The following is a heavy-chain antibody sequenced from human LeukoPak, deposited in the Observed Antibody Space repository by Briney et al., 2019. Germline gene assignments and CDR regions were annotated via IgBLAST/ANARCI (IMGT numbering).Heavy chain of an antibody. J-gene: IGHJ2*01. V-gene: IGHV1-2*02. CDR2: INPNSGGS. D-gene: IGHD1-26*01. CDR1: GYTFTGHY. CDR3: ARDPGLKGSYWYFEL. Sequence: ASVKVSCKASGYTFTGHYLHWGRQPPGQGLEWMGWINPNSGGSNYVQKFQGRVTMTRDTSISTAYMELSGLRSDDTAVYYCARDPGLKGSYWYFELWGRGTLVTVSS.